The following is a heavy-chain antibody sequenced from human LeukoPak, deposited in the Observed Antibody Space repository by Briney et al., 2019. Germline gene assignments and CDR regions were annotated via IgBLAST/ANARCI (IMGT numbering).Heavy chain of an antibody. D-gene: IGHD3-3*01. Sequence: KPSETLSLTCAVYGGSFRGYYWSWIRQPPGKGLEWIGEINHSGSTNYNPSLKSRVTISVDTSKNQFSLKLSSVTAADAAVYYCARGFLEWLLSNDAFDIWGQGTRVTVSS. CDR3: ARGFLEWLLSNDAFDI. J-gene: IGHJ3*02. V-gene: IGHV4-34*01. CDR1: GGSFRGYY. CDR2: INHSGST.